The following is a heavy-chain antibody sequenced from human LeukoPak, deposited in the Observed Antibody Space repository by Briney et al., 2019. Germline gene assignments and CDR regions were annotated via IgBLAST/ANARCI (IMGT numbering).Heavy chain of an antibody. CDR2: IYHSGST. D-gene: IGHD6-13*01. V-gene: IGHV4-4*02. Sequence: SETLSLTCAVSGDSISSANWWSWVRQPPGKGLEWIGEIYHSGSTNYNPSLKSRVTIPVDKSKNQFSLKLTSVTAADTAVYYCARTAGYSRSWYYLDYWGQGALVTVSS. J-gene: IGHJ4*02. CDR1: GDSISSANW. CDR3: ARTAGYSRSWYYLDY.